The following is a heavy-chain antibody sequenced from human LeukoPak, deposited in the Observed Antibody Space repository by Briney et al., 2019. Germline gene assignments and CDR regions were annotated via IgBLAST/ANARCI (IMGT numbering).Heavy chain of an antibody. D-gene: IGHD2-2*01. Sequence: ASVKVSCKASGYTFTSYDINWVRQAPGQGLEWMGWISAYNGNTNYAQKLQGRVTMTTDTSTSTAYMELRSLRSDDTAVYYCARDHYCSSTSCYDAGLKDYYYYGMDVWGQGTTVTVSS. J-gene: IGHJ6*02. CDR1: GYTFTSYD. CDR3: ARDHYCSSTSCYDAGLKDYYYYGMDV. CDR2: ISAYNGNT. V-gene: IGHV1-18*01.